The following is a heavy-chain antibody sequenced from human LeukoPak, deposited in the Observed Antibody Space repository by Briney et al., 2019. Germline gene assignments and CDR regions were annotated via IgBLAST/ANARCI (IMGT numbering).Heavy chain of an antibody. CDR3: ARGRDSSIAVAGLMGDY. CDR1: GFTLSDHY. CDR2: TRNKANSYTT. D-gene: IGHD6-19*01. J-gene: IGHJ4*02. Sequence: PGGSLRLSCAASGFTLSDHYMDWVRQAPGKGLEWVGRTRNKANSYTTEYVASVKGRFTISRDDSKNSLYLQMNSLRAEDTAVYYCARGRDSSIAVAGLMGDYWGQGTLVTVSS. V-gene: IGHV3-72*01.